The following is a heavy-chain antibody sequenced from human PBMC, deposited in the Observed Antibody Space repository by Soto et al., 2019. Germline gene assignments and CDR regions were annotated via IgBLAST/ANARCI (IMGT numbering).Heavy chain of an antibody. CDR1: GYTFRRYV. CDR2: INGNTGHT. D-gene: IGHD1-26*01. J-gene: IGHJ4*02. Sequence: VQLVQSGAEVREPGASVKVSCQTSGYTFRRYVITWVRQAPGQGLEWMGWINGNTGHTIYAMNLEDRLTISTDTSTSTAYMELRSLKSDDTAVYYCARERKWEPRPYWGQGTLGTVSS. V-gene: IGHV1-18*01. CDR3: ARERKWEPRPY.